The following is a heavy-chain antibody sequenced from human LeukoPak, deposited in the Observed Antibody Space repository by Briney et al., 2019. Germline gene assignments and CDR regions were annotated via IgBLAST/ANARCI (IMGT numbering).Heavy chain of an antibody. J-gene: IGHJ4*02. Sequence: GGSLRLSCAASGFTFSSYSMNWVRQAPGKGLEWVSCISRSSSNIYYADSVKGRFTISRDNAKNSMYLQMNSLRAEDTAVYYCARDTTMVRGVLAEFDYWGQGTLVTVSS. CDR2: ISRSSSNI. D-gene: IGHD3-10*01. V-gene: IGHV3-48*04. CDR1: GFTFSSYS. CDR3: ARDTTMVRGVLAEFDY.